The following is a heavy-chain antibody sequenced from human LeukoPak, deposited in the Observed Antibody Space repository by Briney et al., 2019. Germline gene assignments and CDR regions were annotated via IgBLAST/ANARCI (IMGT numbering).Heavy chain of an antibody. V-gene: IGHV1-69*05. CDR1: GGTFSSYA. CDR3: ARDLGPIAAAGTGAFDI. J-gene: IGHJ3*02. CDR2: IIPIFGTA. Sequence: SVKVSCKASGGTFSSYAISWVRQSPGQGLEWMGGIIPIFGTANYAQKFQGRVTITTDESTGTAYMELSSLRSEDTAVYYCARDLGPIAAAGTGAFDIWGQGTMVTVSS. D-gene: IGHD6-13*01.